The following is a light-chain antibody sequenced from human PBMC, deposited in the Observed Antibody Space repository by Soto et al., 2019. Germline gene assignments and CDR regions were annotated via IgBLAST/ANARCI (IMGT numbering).Light chain of an antibody. CDR1: QTIGTS. V-gene: IGKV3-11*01. CDR3: QQCSPGPWLT. Sequence: EIVLTQSPATLSLSPGERVTLSCRASQTIGTSLAWYQQRPGQAPRLVMYDASTRAAGIPARFSGSGSGTDFTLTISSLEPEDFAVYYCQQCSPGPWLTFGGGTKVDIK. J-gene: IGKJ4*01. CDR2: DAS.